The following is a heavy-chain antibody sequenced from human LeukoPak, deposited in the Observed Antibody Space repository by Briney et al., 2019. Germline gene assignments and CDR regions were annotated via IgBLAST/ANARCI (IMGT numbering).Heavy chain of an antibody. CDR2: INHSGST. CDR3: ARGRSSSSFGY. CDR1: GGSISGYY. J-gene: IGHJ4*02. V-gene: IGHV4-34*01. Sequence: SETLSLTCTVSGGSISGYYWSWIRQPPGKGLEWIGEINHSGSTNYNPSLKSRVTISVDTSKNQFSLKLSSVTAADTAVYYCARGRSSSSFGYWGQGTLVTVSS. D-gene: IGHD6-6*01.